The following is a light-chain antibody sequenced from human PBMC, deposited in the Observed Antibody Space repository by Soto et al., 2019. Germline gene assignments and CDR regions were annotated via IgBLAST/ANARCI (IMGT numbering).Light chain of an antibody. V-gene: IGKV1-5*01. J-gene: IGKJ2*01. CDR2: DAS. CDR3: QQYNTYRYT. CDR1: QSISNW. Sequence: DILMTPSPYTLSAYVGDRVTITCRASQSISNWLAWYQQKPGKAPKLLIYDASSLESGVPPRFSGSGSGTDFTLTISSLQADDVATYYCQQYNTYRYTFGQGTKLEI.